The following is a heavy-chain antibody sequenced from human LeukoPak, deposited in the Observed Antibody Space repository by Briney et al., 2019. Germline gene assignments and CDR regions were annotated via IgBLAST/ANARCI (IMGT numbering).Heavy chain of an antibody. CDR3: AREGLGELSLDC. D-gene: IGHD3-16*01. Sequence: ASVKVSCKASGGTFSSYAISWVRQAPGQGLEWMGRIIPILGIANYAQKFQGRVTMTTDTSTGTAYMELGSLRSDDTAVYYCAREGLGELSLDCWGQGTLVTVSS. CDR1: GGTFSSYA. J-gene: IGHJ4*02. V-gene: IGHV1-69*04. CDR2: IIPILGIA.